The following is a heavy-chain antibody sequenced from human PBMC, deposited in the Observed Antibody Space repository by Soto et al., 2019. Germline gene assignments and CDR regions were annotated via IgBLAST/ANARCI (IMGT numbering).Heavy chain of an antibody. V-gene: IGHV1-18*01. J-gene: IGHJ4*02. D-gene: IGHD3-10*01. CDR2: ISAYNGNT. Sequence: ASVKVSCKASGYTFTSYGISWVRQAPGQGLEWMGWISAYNGNTNYAQKLQGRVTMTTDTSTSTAYMELRSLRSDDTAVYYCAKDFDYYGSGSYSSHFDNWGQGTLVTVSS. CDR3: AKDFDYYGSGSYSSHFDN. CDR1: GYTFTSYG.